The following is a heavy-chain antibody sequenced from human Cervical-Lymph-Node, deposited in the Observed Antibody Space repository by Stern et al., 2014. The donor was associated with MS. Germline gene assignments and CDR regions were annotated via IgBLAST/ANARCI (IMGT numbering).Heavy chain of an antibody. CDR1: GFTFRSYG. D-gene: IGHD3-10*01. Sequence: QVQLVESGGGVVQPGRSLRLSCAASGFTFRSYGMHWVRQAPGKGLEWVALIWHDGSNKYYVDSVKGRFTISRDNSKNTLYLQMNSLRAEDTAVYYCARERATYDYGSGSYAKDVWGQGTTVTVSS. CDR2: IWHDGSNK. CDR3: ARERATYDYGSGSYAKDV. J-gene: IGHJ6*02. V-gene: IGHV3-33*01.